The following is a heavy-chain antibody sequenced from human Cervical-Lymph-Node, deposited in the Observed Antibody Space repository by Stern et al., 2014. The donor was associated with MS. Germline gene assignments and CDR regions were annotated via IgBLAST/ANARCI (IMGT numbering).Heavy chain of an antibody. V-gene: IGHV1-69*01. D-gene: IGHD4-17*01. J-gene: IGHJ4*02. CDR2: LIPIFGTA. CDR1: GGSFSHSA. Sequence: VQLAESGPEVQKPGSSVMVSCKASGGSFSHSATSCVRQAPGQGLEWMGGLIPIFGTANYAQKFHDRVKITADESTSTSYMELSSLTSEDTAVYFCARSIDFGDYGPLDYWGQGTLVIVSS. CDR3: ARSIDFGDYGPLDY.